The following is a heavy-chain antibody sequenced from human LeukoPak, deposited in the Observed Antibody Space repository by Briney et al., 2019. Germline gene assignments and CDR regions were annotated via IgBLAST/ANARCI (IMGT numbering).Heavy chain of an antibody. CDR1: GYSFISYA. D-gene: IGHD6-13*01. CDR3: ARELLSSRGWYFDL. CDR2: INAGNGNT. V-gene: IGHV1-3*01. Sequence: VSVKVSCKASGYSFISYAMHWVRQAPGQRLEWMGWINAGNGNTKYSQKFQGRVTITRDTSASTAYMELSSLRSEDTAVYYCARELLSSRGWYFDLWGRGTLVTVSS. J-gene: IGHJ2*01.